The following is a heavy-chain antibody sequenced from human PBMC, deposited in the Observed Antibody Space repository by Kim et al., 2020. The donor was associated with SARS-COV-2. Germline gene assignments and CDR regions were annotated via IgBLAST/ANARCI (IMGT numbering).Heavy chain of an antibody. CDR3: TIGYCTNGVCYSYDY. CDR1: GFTFSGSA. CDR2: IRSKANSYAT. Sequence: GGSLRLSCAASGFTFSGSAMHWVRQASGKGLELVGRIRSKANSYATAYAASVKGRFTISRDDSKNTAYLQMNSLKTEDTAVYYCTIGYCTNGVCYSYDYWGQGTLVTVSS. V-gene: IGHV3-73*01. D-gene: IGHD2-8*01. J-gene: IGHJ4*02.